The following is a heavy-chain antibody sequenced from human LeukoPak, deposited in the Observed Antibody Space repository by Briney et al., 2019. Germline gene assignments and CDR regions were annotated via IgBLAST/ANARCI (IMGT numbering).Heavy chain of an antibody. V-gene: IGHV3-11*01. Sequence: GGSLRLSCAASGFTFSDYYMSWIRQAPGKGLEWVSDISSSGDIKSYADSVKGRFTISRDNAKTSLHLQMNSLRAEDTDVYYCAREIVAGAFDYWGQGTLVTVSS. CDR3: AREIVAGAFDY. CDR2: ISSSGDIK. J-gene: IGHJ4*02. D-gene: IGHD6-19*01. CDR1: GFTFSDYY.